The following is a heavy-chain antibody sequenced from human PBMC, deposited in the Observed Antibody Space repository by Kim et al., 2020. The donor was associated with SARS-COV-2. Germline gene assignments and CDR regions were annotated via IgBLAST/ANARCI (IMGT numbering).Heavy chain of an antibody. D-gene: IGHD2-2*01. Sequence: STQYTADLLKVQFPIPRDNAKNSLYLQMNSLRAEDTAVYYCASLIVVVPSFWGQGTLVTVSS. V-gene: IGHV3-48*03. CDR3: ASLIVVVPSF. CDR2: STQ. J-gene: IGHJ4*02.